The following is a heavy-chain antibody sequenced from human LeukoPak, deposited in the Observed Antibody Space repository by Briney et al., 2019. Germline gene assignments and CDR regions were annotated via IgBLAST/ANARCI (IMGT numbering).Heavy chain of an antibody. CDR3: ARDKGIAAAGTGDYNWFDP. V-gene: IGHV4-61*02. CDR2: IYTSGRT. Sequence: SETLSLTCTVSGGSISSGSYYWGWLRQPAGKGLEWIGRIYTSGRTNYNPSLKSRVTISVDTSKNQFSLKLSSVTAADTAVYYCARDKGIAAAGTGDYNWFDPWGQGTLVTVSS. D-gene: IGHD6-13*01. J-gene: IGHJ5*02. CDR1: GGSISSGSYY.